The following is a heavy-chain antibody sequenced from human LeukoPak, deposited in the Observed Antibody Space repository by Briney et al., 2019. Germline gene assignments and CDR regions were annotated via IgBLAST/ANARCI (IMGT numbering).Heavy chain of an antibody. CDR1: GFTVSSNY. Sequence: GGSLRLSCAASGFTVSSNYMSWVRQAPGKGLEWVSVIYSGGSTYYADSVKGRFTISRDNSKNTLYLQMNSLRAEDTAVYYCARDGSVDSSSPHEGAGYYGMDVWGQGTLVTVSS. CDR2: IYSGGST. V-gene: IGHV3-66*01. J-gene: IGHJ6*02. CDR3: ARDGSVDSSSPHEGAGYYGMDV. D-gene: IGHD6-13*01.